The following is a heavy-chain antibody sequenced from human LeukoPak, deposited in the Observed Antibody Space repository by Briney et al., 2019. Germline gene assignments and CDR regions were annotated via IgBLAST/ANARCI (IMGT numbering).Heavy chain of an antibody. CDR3: AREGATSNWFDP. V-gene: IGHV1-69*05. CDR1: GGTFSSYV. D-gene: IGHD1-26*01. J-gene: IGHJ5*02. CDR2: IIPIFGTA. Sequence: SVKVSCKASGGTFSSYVISWVRQAPGQGLEWMGGIIPIFGTANYAQKFQGRVTITTDESTSTAYMELSSLRSEDTAVYYCAREGATSNWFDPWGQGTLVTVSS.